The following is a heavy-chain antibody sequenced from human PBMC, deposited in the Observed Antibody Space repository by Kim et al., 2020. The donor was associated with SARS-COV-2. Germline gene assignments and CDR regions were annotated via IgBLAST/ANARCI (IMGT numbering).Heavy chain of an antibody. CDR3: ARTFYDSSAYYYVDY. D-gene: IGHD3-22*01. CDR2: INTNTGNP. J-gene: IGHJ4*02. CDR1: GYTFTTYG. Sequence: ASVKVSCKASGYTFTTYGMNWVRQAPGQGLEWMGWINTNTGNPTFAQGFTGRFVFSLDTSVSTAYLQIRSLKAEDTAVYYCARTFYDSSAYYYVDYWGQGTLVTVSS. V-gene: IGHV7-4-1*02.